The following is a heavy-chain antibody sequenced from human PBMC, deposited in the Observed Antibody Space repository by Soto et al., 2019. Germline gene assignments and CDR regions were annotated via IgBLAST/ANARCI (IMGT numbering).Heavy chain of an antibody. CDR1: GYTFTSYG. D-gene: IGHD3-16*01. CDR3: ARALYYDYVWGRFENLDY. CDR2: ISAYNGNT. Sequence: QVQLVQSGAEVKKPGASVKVSCKASGYTFTSYGISWVRQAPGQGLEWMGWISAYNGNTNYAQKLQVRGTMTTDTSTRTAYMELRSLRSYDTAVYYCARALYYDYVWGRFENLDYWVQGTLVTVSS. J-gene: IGHJ4*02. V-gene: IGHV1-18*01.